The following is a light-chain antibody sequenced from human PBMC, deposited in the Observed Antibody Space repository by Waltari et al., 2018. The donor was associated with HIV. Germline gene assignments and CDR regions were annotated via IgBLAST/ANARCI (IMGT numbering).Light chain of an antibody. J-gene: IGKJ4*01. V-gene: IGKV2D-29*01. Sequence: IVMTQSPVSLSVTPGQPASISCKSSQSLLHGDGKTYLYWYRQKPGQPTQLLFYEVSSRFSRVPDRCSGGGSGTDFSLTISRVEAEDVGIYYCMQSVQLPLTFGGGTKVEIK. CDR1: QSLLHGDGKTY. CDR3: MQSVQLPLT. CDR2: EVS.